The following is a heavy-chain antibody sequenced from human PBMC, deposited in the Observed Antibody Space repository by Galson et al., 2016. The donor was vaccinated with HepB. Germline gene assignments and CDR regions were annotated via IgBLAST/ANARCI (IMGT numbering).Heavy chain of an antibody. J-gene: IGHJ6*02. CDR1: GFTFSIYS. D-gene: IGHD1-7*01. CDR3: ARDWRELVPPDYYSYMDV. Sequence: SLRLSCAASGFTFSIYSMNWVRQAPGKGLEWVSSISSSSTYIYYADSVNGRFTISRDNARKSLFLQMNSRRAEDTAVYYCARDWRELVPPDYYSYMDVWGQGTTVTVSS. CDR2: ISSSSTYI. V-gene: IGHV3-21*01.